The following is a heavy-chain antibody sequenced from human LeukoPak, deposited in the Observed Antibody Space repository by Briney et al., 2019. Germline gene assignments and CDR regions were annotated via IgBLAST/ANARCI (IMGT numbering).Heavy chain of an antibody. Sequence: ASVKVSCKASGYTFTGYYMHWVRQAPGQGLEWMGWINPNSGGTNYAQKFQGRVTMTRDTSISTAYMELSRLRPDDTAVYYCARDDALTSADYGDYDAFDIWGQGTMVTVSS. CDR3: ARDDALTSADYGDYDAFDI. CDR2: INPNSGGT. CDR1: GYTFTGYY. V-gene: IGHV1-2*02. J-gene: IGHJ3*02. D-gene: IGHD4-17*01.